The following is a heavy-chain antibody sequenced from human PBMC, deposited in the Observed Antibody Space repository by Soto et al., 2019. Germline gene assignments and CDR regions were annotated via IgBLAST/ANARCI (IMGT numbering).Heavy chain of an antibody. D-gene: IGHD3-10*01. CDR3: AKGAVVRGVYDLDY. CDR2: ISGSGGST. CDR1: GFTFSSYA. J-gene: IGHJ4*02. V-gene: IGHV3-23*01. Sequence: EVQLLESGGGLVQPGGSLRLSCAASGFTFSSYAMNWVRQAPGKGLGWVSAISGSGGSTYYADSVKGRFTISRDNSKTTLYLQMNSLRAEDTAVYYCAKGAVVRGVYDLDYWGQGTLVTVSS.